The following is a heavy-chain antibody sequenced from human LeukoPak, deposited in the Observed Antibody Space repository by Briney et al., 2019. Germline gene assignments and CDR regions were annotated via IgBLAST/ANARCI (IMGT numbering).Heavy chain of an antibody. CDR1: GFTFSTYW. J-gene: IGHJ4*02. Sequence: PGGSLRLSCAASGFTFSTYWMHWVRQAPGKGLVWVSRIKSDGSTTNYGDSVKDRFTISRDNAKNTSYLQMNSLRADDTAVYYCARDPVGGRPDLWGQGTLVTVSS. CDR2: IKSDGSTT. CDR3: ARDPVGGRPDL. D-gene: IGHD1-26*01. V-gene: IGHV3-74*01.